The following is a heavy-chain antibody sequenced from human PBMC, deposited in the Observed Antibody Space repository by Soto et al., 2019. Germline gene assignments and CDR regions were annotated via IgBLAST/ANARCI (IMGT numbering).Heavy chain of an antibody. J-gene: IGHJ6*02. Sequence: GDALKISCKGSGYSFTSYWISWVRQMPGKGLEWMGRIDPSDSYTNYSPSFQGHVTISADKSISTAYLQWSSLKASDTAMYYCARNIRRWRGYFLAGRYGMAGWGQGTTVTVSS. CDR1: GYSFTSYW. CDR2: IDPSDSYT. V-gene: IGHV5-10-1*01. CDR3: ARNIRRWRGYFLAGRYGMAG. D-gene: IGHD3-3*01.